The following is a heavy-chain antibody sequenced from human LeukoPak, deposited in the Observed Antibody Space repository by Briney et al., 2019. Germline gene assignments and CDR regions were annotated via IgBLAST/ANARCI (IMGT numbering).Heavy chain of an antibody. D-gene: IGHD3-22*01. J-gene: IGHJ3*02. Sequence: ASVKVSCKASGYTFSGYYIHWVRQAPGQGLEWMGWINPNSGGTKYAQKFQGRVTMTRDTSISTAYMEMSRLTSDDTAVYYCVKGWDSSGYYAFDIWGQGTMVTVSS. CDR3: VKGWDSSGYYAFDI. V-gene: IGHV1-2*02. CDR1: GYTFSGYY. CDR2: INPNSGGT.